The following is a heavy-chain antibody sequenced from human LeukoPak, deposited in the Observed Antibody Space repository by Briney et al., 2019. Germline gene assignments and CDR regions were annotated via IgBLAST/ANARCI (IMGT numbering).Heavy chain of an antibody. J-gene: IGHJ3*02. D-gene: IGHD3-3*01. V-gene: IGHV4-34*01. Sequence: SETLSLTCAVYGGSFSGYYWSWIRQTPGKGLEWIGEINHSGSTNYNPPLKSRVTISVDTSKNQFSLKLSSVTAADTAVYYCARKQLYYDFWRGSKHGAFDIWGQGTMVTVSS. CDR3: ARKQLYYDFWRGSKHGAFDI. CDR1: GGSFSGYY. CDR2: INHSGST.